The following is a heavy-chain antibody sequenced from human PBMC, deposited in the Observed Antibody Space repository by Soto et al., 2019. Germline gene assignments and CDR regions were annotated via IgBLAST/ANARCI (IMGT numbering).Heavy chain of an antibody. CDR2: IYYSGST. V-gene: IGHV4-61*01. J-gene: IGHJ4*02. CDR1: GGSVSSGSYY. D-gene: IGHD3-22*01. CDR3: ASSASGYYFLFDY. Sequence: SETLSLTCTVSGGSVSSGSYYWSWIRQPPGKGLEWIGYIYYSGSTNYNPSLKSRVTISVDTSKNQFSLKLSSVTAADTAVYYCASSASGYYFLFDYWGQGTLVTVSS.